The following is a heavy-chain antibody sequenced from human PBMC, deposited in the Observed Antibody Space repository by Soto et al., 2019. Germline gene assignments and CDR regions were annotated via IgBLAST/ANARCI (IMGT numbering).Heavy chain of an antibody. J-gene: IGHJ4*02. Sequence: QVQLVESGGGVVQPGRSLRLSCAASGFTFSSYGMHWVRQAPGKGLEWVAVIWYDGTNKYYADSVKGRFTISRDNSKNTMYLPMNSVRAEDTAVYYCARDWLDLECWGQRTLVTVSS. V-gene: IGHV3-33*01. CDR1: GFTFSSYG. D-gene: IGHD6-19*01. CDR2: IWYDGTNK. CDR3: ARDWLDLEC.